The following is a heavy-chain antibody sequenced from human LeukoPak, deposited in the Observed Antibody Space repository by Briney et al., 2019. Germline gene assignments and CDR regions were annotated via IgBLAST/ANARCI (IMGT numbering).Heavy chain of an antibody. Sequence: PSETLSLTCTVSGGSISSYYWNWIRQPPGRGLEWIGNVYYSGSTSYNPSLKSRVTISLDTSKNQFSLKLRSVTTVDTAVYYCARGGSGAYDWNYWGQGTLVTVSS. D-gene: IGHD2-15*01. CDR3: ARGGSGAYDWNY. V-gene: IGHV4-59*01. J-gene: IGHJ4*02. CDR1: GGSISSYY. CDR2: VYYSGST.